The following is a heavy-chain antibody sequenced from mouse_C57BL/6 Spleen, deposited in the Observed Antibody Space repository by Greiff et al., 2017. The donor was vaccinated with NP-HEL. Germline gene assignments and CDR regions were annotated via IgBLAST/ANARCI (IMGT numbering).Heavy chain of an antibody. D-gene: IGHD1-1*01. CDR3: ARMYYGSSYNAMDY. Sequence: QVQLQQSGAELVRPGTSVKMSCKASGYTFTNYWIGWAKQRPGHGLEWIGDIYPGGGYTNYNEKFKGKATLTADKSSSTAYMQFSSLTSENSAIYYCARMYYGSSYNAMDYWGQGTSVTVSS. J-gene: IGHJ4*01. CDR2: IYPGGGYT. V-gene: IGHV1-63*01. CDR1: GYTFTNYW.